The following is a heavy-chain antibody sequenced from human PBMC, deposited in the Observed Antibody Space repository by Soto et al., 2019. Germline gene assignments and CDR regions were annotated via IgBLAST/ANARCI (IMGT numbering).Heavy chain of an antibody. D-gene: IGHD3-10*01. CDR1: RFTLRKYV. CDR3: STGAPPPPSIDYGMAL. CDR2: ITGTGGAT. Sequence: EMQLLESGGGLVQPGGSLRLSCTSSRFTLRKYVMNWVRQAPERGLEWVAAITGTGGATYYAESVKGRFTVSRDNSKNTLFLQMDSLKVDDSAVYFCSTGAPPPPSIDYGMALWGQGTTVIVS. J-gene: IGHJ6*02. V-gene: IGHV3-23*01.